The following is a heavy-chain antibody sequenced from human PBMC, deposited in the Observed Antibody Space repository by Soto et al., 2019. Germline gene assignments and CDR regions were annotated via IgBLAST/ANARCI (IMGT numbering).Heavy chain of an antibody. CDR3: AKGSSYYDSSGIPTNY. Sequence: LRLSCAASGFTFSSYAMSWVRQAPGKGLEWVSAISGSGGSTYYADSVKGRFTISRDNSKNTLYLQMNSLRAEDTAVYYCAKGSSYYDSSGIPTNYWGQGTLVTVSS. D-gene: IGHD3-22*01. CDR1: GFTFSSYA. CDR2: ISGSGGST. J-gene: IGHJ4*02. V-gene: IGHV3-23*01.